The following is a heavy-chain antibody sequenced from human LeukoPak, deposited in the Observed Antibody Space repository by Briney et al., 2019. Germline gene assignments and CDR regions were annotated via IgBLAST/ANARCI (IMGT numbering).Heavy chain of an antibody. CDR2: INPNSGGT. V-gene: IGHV1-2*02. J-gene: IGHJ4*02. CDR3: ARVGYDSSGSD. D-gene: IGHD3-22*01. Sequence: GASGTVSCKASGYTFTGYYMHWVRQAPGQGLEWMGWINPNSGGTDYAQKFQGRVTMTRDTSISTAHMELSRLRSDDTAVYYCARVGYDSSGSDWGQGTLVTVSS. CDR1: GYTFTGYY.